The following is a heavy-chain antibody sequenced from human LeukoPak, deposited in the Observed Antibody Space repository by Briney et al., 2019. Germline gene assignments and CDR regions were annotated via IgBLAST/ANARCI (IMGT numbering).Heavy chain of an antibody. CDR2: ISGGGGST. D-gene: IGHD3-16*02. V-gene: IGHV3-23*01. Sequence: PGGSLRLSCAASGFTFSIYVMSWVRQVPGKGPEWVSAISGGGGSTYYADSVKGRFTTSRDNSKNTLHLQMDSLRAEDTAVYYCAKVLNGIMIAFGGVIIDYWGQGTQVTVSS. CDR3: AKVLNGIMIAFGGVIIDY. CDR1: GFTFSIYV. J-gene: IGHJ4*02.